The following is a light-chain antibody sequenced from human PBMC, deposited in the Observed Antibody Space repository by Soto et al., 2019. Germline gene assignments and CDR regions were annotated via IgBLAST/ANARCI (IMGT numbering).Light chain of an antibody. CDR2: AAS. CDR1: QNISIY. J-gene: IGKJ2*01. Sequence: DIQMTQSPSSLSASVGDRVTITCRASQNISIYLNWYQPNPGKATKLLIHAASSLQRGVPSRFSGRGSETDFTLTISSLQPEDIASYYRLQCYATSYTVGLVT. V-gene: IGKV1-39*01. CDR3: LQCYATSYT.